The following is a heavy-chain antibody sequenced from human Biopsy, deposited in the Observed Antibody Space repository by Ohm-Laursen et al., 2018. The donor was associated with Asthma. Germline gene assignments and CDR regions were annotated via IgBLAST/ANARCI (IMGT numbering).Heavy chain of an antibody. Sequence: SLRLSCTASGFTFGDYWMSWVRRAPGKGLEWVAQILFDGRKINYPDSVKGRSTISRDNSKNMVYLQMNSLRPEDTAVYYCAKDRVAGRSYYFDYWGQGSLVSVSS. J-gene: IGHJ4*02. CDR1: GFTFGDYW. D-gene: IGHD6-13*01. CDR3: AKDRVAGRSYYFDY. V-gene: IGHV3-30*18. CDR2: ILFDGRKI.